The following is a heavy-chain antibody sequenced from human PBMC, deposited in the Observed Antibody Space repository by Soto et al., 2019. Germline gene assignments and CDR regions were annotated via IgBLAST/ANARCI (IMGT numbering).Heavy chain of an antibody. V-gene: IGHV3-33*01. D-gene: IGHD6-13*01. CDR1: GFFFRDFG. CDR3: AIAIAGNWHPFQY. J-gene: IGHJ4*01. CDR2: IWYDGSNT. Sequence: GGSLRLSCVASGFFFRDFGMHWVRQAPGKGLEWVSVIWYDGSNTYQGESVKGRFTMSRDISKNTLYLQMDSLRPEDTAVYYCAIAIAGNWHPFQYWGHGTLVTVSS.